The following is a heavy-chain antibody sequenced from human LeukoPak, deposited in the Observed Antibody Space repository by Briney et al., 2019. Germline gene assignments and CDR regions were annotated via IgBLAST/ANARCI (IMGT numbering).Heavy chain of an antibody. D-gene: IGHD3-10*01. CDR3: ARARITMVRGVIDY. Sequence: GASVKVSCKASGYTFTSYGISWVRQAPGQGLEWMGWISPYNGNTNYAQKLQGRVTMTTDTSTSTAYMELRSLRSDDTAVYYCARARITMVRGVIDYWGQGTLVTVSS. CDR2: ISPYNGNT. V-gene: IGHV1-18*01. J-gene: IGHJ4*02. CDR1: GYTFTSYG.